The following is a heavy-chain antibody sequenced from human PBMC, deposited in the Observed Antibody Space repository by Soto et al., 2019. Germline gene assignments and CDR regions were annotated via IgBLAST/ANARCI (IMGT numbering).Heavy chain of an antibody. CDR2: INAGNGNT. CDR1: GYTFTSYA. D-gene: IGHD3-10*01. V-gene: IGHV1-3*01. J-gene: IGHJ4*02. Sequence: ASAKVSCKASGYTFTSYAMHWVRQAPGQRLEWMGWINAGNGNTKYSQKFQGRVTITRDTSASTAYMELSSLRSEDTAVYYCARSRGYYGSGSYFWFDYWGQGTLVTV. CDR3: ARSRGYYGSGSYFWFDY.